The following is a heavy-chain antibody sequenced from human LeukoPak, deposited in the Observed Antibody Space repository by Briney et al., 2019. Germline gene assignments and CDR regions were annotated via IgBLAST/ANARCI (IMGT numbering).Heavy chain of an antibody. CDR1: GFTFSSYW. J-gene: IGHJ4*02. Sequence: GGSLKLSCAASGFTFSSYWMHWVRQAPGKGLVWVSRINSDGSSTSYADSVKGRFTISRDNSKNTLYLQMNSLRVEDTAVYYCAKDASTVTLHADYWGQGTLVTVSS. D-gene: IGHD4-17*01. CDR3: AKDASTVTLHADY. V-gene: IGHV3-74*01. CDR2: INSDGSST.